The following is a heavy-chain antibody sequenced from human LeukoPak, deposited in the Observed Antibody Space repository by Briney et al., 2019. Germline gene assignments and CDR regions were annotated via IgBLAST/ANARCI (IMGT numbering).Heavy chain of an antibody. CDR3: ATTSRTVTGLDY. Sequence: GGSLRLSCTASGFTLTTYWLTWVRQAPGKGLVWVANIKPDGNEKYYVDSVKGRFTISRDNAENSLYLQMNSLRAEDTAIYYCATTSRTVTGLDYWGQGTLVTVSS. V-gene: IGHV3-7*01. J-gene: IGHJ4*02. CDR1: GFTLTTYW. D-gene: IGHD4-17*01. CDR2: IKPDGNEK.